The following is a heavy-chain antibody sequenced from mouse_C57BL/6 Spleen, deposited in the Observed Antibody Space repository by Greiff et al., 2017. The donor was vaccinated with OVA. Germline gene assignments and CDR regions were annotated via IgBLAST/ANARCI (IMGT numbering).Heavy chain of an antibody. J-gene: IGHJ4*01. CDR2: ISSGGDYI. Sequence: EVQLVESGEGLVKPGGSLKLSCAASGFTFSSYAMSWVRQTPEKRLEWVAYISSGGDYIYYADTVKGRFTISRDNARNTLYLQMSSLKSEDTAMYYCTRGEGNYYAMDYWGQGTSVTVSS. CDR1: GFTFSSYA. CDR3: TRGEGNYYAMDY. V-gene: IGHV5-9-1*02.